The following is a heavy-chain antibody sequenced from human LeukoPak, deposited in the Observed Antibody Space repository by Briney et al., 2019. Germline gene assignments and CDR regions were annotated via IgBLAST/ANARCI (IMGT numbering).Heavy chain of an antibody. CDR3: ARPTNNYFESSMSFDI. CDR1: GFTFSSYG. Sequence: GGSLRLSCAASGFTFSSYGMHWVRQAPGKGLEWVAVISYDGSNKYYADSVKGRFTISRDNSKNTLYLQMNSLRAEDTAVYYCARPTNNYFESSMSFDIWGQGTMVTVSS. D-gene: IGHD3-22*01. J-gene: IGHJ3*02. CDR2: ISYDGSNK. V-gene: IGHV3-30*03.